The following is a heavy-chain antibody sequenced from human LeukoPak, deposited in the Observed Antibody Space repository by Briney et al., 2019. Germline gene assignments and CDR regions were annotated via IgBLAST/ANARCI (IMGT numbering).Heavy chain of an antibody. CDR3: ARGSVAPPPSFNY. CDR1: GFTFSTSS. Sequence: GGSLRLSCAASGFTFSTSSMQWVRQAPGKGLEWLAVMSGDGNHYSYGDSVQGRLSISRDNSKNTLYLHMKSLRVEDTAFYYCARGSVAPPPSFNYWGQGTLVTVSS. D-gene: IGHD6-6*01. J-gene: IGHJ4*02. V-gene: IGHV3-30-3*01. CDR2: MSGDGNHY.